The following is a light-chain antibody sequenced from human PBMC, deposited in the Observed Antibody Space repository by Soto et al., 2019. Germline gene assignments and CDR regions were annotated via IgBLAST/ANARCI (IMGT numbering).Light chain of an antibody. V-gene: IGKV1-27*01. Sequence: DIQVSQSRSILAAKVGDRVTITCRASQGISNYLAWYQQKPGKVPKLLIYAASTLQSGVPSRFSGSGSGTDFTLTISSLQPEDVATYYCQKYNSAPRTFGQGTKVDI. CDR2: AAS. CDR3: QKYNSAPRT. CDR1: QGISNY. J-gene: IGKJ1*01.